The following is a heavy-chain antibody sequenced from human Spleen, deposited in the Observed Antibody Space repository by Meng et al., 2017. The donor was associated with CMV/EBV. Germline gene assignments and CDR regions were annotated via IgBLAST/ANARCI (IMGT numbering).Heavy chain of an antibody. V-gene: IGHV1-18*01. CDR3: ARAAYSSGWPAGVDQ. CDR2: ISVYNGNT. CDR1: GYNFNSYG. D-gene: IGHD6-19*01. J-gene: IGHJ4*02. Sequence: ASVKVSCKASGYNFNSYGIIWVRQAPGQGLEWMGWISVYNGNTNYAQQFQGRVTLTTDTSTNIAYMDLRSLTSDDTAMYYCARAAYSSGWPAGVDQWGQGTLVTVSS.